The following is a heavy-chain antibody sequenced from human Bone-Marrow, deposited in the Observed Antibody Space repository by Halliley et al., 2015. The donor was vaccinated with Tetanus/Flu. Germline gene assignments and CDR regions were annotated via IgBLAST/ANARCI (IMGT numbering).Heavy chain of an antibody. J-gene: IGHJ4*02. Sequence: TLSLTCTVSGVSLATSGYSWGWIRQPPGKGLEWIGSLYYSGSTDYNPSLKSRVSISVDTSANHLSLNLNSVTAADTAVYFCARHYRHWLFDYWGQGTLVTVSS. CDR2: LYYSGST. V-gene: IGHV4-39*01. D-gene: IGHD3-16*02. CDR3: ARHYRHWLFDY. CDR1: GVSLATSGYS.